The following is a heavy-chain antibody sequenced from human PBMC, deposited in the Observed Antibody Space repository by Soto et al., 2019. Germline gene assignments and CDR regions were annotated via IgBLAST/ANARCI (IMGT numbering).Heavy chain of an antibody. J-gene: IGHJ3*02. CDR1: GGSINNNF. V-gene: IGHV4-59*01. D-gene: IGHD3-10*01. Sequence: SETLSLTCTVSGGSINNNFWGWIRQPPGKGLEWIGYVYYDGHTDYNPSLESRVTIAVDTSKNQFSLRLTSVTAADTAVYYCARVWGGAFDIWGQGTMVTVSS. CDR2: VYYDGHT. CDR3: ARVWGGAFDI.